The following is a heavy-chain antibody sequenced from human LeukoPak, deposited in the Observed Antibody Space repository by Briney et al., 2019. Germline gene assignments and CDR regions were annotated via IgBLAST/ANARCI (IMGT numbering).Heavy chain of an antibody. V-gene: IGHV3-48*01. CDR2: IIISSSTI. J-gene: IGHJ4*02. Sequence: GGSLRLSCAASGFTFSNYNMNWVRQAPGKGLEWVSYIIISSSTIYYADSVKGRFTISRDNAKNSLYLQMNSLRAEDTAVYYCARGDFDYWGQGTLVIVSS. CDR1: GFTFSNYN. CDR3: ARGDFDY.